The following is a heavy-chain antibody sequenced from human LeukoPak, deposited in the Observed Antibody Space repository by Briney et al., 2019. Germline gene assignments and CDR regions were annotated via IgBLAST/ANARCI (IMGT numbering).Heavy chain of an antibody. CDR3: ARNFEYSSTPCYFDY. V-gene: IGHV1-2*02. CDR1: GYTFTGYY. Sequence: ASVKVSCKASGYTFTGYYMLWVRQAPGQGLEWMGWINPNSGGTNYAQKFQGRVTMTRDTSISTAYMELSRLRSDDTAVHYCARNFEYSSTPCYFDYWGQRILATVSS. D-gene: IGHD6-6*01. J-gene: IGHJ4*01. CDR2: INPNSGGT.